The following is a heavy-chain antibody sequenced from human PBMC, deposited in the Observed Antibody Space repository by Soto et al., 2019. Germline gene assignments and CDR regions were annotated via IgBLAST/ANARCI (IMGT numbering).Heavy chain of an antibody. J-gene: IGHJ4*02. CDR2: ISSNSATI. CDR1: GFIADDYA. Sequence: EVQLVESGGGLVQPGRSLRLSCVASGFIADDYAMHWVRQAPGKGLEWVSGISSNSATINYADSVKGRFTISRDNAKKILFLQMNSLRPEDTAFYYCVKDIKWWGMTTIHYFDSWGQGTLVTVSS. CDR3: VKDIKWWGMTTIHYFDS. V-gene: IGHV3-9*02. D-gene: IGHD4-17*01.